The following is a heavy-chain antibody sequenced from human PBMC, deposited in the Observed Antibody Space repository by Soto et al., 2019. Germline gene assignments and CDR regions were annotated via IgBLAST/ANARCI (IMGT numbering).Heavy chain of an antibody. D-gene: IGHD6-13*01. CDR3: AIGGAASSTRLMSHFLFDL. J-gene: IGHJ4*02. Sequence: EVQLLESGGGLVQPGGSLRLSCSASGFTFSNYAMSWVRQAPAKGLEWVSTVSVSATTTFSDSASDTDTDTYYPPSVKGRFTISRDHSKNTLSLQMNRLRAADTAVYYCAIGGAASSTRLMSHFLFDLGGQGSLVTVSS. CDR2: VSVSATTTFSDSASDTDTDT. CDR1: GFTFSNYA. V-gene: IGHV3-23*01.